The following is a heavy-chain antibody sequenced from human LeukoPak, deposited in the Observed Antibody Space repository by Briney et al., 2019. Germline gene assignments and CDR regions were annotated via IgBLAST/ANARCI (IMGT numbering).Heavy chain of an antibody. Sequence: GASVKVSCKASGYTFTSYGISWVRQAPGQGLEWMGWISAYNGNTNYAQKLQGRVTMTTDTSTSTAYMELRSLRSDDTAVYYCARDLYSSSWYTKSGFDYWGQGTLVTVSS. D-gene: IGHD6-13*01. V-gene: IGHV1-18*01. CDR2: ISAYNGNT. CDR1: GYTFTSYG. J-gene: IGHJ4*02. CDR3: ARDLYSSSWYTKSGFDY.